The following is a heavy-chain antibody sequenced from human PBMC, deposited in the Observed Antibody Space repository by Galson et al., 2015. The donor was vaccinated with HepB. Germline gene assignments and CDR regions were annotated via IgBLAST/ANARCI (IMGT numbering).Heavy chain of an antibody. Sequence: SVKVSCKASGGTFTSSGINWVRQAPGQGLEWVGGIVPMIGRTIYAQKLQDRVTITADESTTAVYMDLSSLTSEDTAIYYCARVAAYRGSWYIHVYWGQGTLVTVSS. V-gene: IGHV1-69*13. D-gene: IGHD5-12*01. CDR2: IVPMIGRT. CDR3: ARVAAYRGSWYIHVY. J-gene: IGHJ4*02. CDR1: GGTFTSSG.